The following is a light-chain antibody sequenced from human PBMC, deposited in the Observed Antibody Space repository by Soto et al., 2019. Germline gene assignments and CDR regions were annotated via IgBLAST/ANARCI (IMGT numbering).Light chain of an antibody. CDR3: SSFTGSTSYV. CDR2: DVS. CDR1: SSDVGGYNY. V-gene: IGLV2-14*03. Sequence: QSALTQPASVSGSPGQSVTISCTGTSSDVGGYNYVSWYQQHPGKVPKLMIYDVSDRPSGVSNRFSGSKSGNTASLTISGLQAEDEADYYCSSFTGSTSYVFGSGTKFTVL. J-gene: IGLJ1*01.